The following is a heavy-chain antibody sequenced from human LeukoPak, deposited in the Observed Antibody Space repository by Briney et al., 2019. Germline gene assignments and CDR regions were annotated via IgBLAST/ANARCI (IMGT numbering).Heavy chain of an antibody. CDR1: VYTFTSDG. Sequence: ETSLKVSSKASVYTFTSDGISWGRHAPRQRLEWMGWSSAYNGNTTYARKVQGRVTLTTDTYTSTAYMELRRLRYDGTAVYYCARGSPDIVVVVAAPWYFDSWGQGTLVTVSS. V-gene: IGHV1-18*01. D-gene: IGHD2-15*01. J-gene: IGHJ4*02. CDR2: SSAYNGNT. CDR3: ARGSPDIVVVVAAPWYFDS.